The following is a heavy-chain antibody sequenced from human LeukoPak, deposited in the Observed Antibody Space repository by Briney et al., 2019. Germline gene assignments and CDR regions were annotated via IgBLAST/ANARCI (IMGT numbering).Heavy chain of an antibody. V-gene: IGHV4-59*01. D-gene: IGHD6-13*01. CDR3: ARVFRQAGFDY. CDR1: GGSISSYY. CDR2: IYYSGST. J-gene: IGHJ4*02. Sequence: SETLSLTCTVSGGSISSYYWSWIRQPPGKGLEWIGYIYYSGSTNYNPSLKSRVTISVDTSKNQFSLKLSSVTAADTAVYYCARVFRQAGFDYWSQGTLVTVSS.